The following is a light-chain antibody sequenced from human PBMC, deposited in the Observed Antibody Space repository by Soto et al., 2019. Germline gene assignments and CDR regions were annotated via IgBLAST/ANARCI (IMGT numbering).Light chain of an antibody. CDR3: QQANSVPLT. CDR1: KGISSW. Sequence: DIQMTQSPSSVSASVGDRVTITCRAIKGISSWFAWYQQKPGKAPKLLIYVASSLQGGVTSKFSGSGSLTDFTFTISSLQPEDSASDYCQQANSVPLTFGGGPKVVSK. V-gene: IGKV1-12*01. J-gene: IGKJ4*01. CDR2: VAS.